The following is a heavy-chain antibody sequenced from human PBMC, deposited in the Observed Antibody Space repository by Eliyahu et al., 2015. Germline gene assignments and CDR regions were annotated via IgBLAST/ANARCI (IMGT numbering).Heavy chain of an antibody. CDR3: SAHRGGPDQKKDF. V-gene: IGHV3-23*01. CDR2: IGGSGSFK. Sequence: LSCAASGFTFNTYTLSWFRQAPGKGLEWVAAIGGSGSFKSYADSVKGRFTISRDNSKTTLFLQMNSLRVEDTAVYFCSAHRGGPDQKKDFWGPGTLVTVSS. CDR1: GFTFNTYT. J-gene: IGHJ4*02. D-gene: IGHD2-15*01.